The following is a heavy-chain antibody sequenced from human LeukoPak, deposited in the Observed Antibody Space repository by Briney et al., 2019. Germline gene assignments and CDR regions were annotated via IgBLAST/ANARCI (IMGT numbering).Heavy chain of an antibody. CDR1: GYTFTNYA. Sequence: ASVKVSCKASGYTFTNYATHWVRQAPGQRPEWLGWINAANGYAKYSQELPGRVIITRDTSASTAYMELSSLRSEDMAIYYCAIRDGHTDHWGQGTLVTVSS. V-gene: IGHV1-3*03. CDR2: INAANGYA. CDR3: AIRDGHTDH. D-gene: IGHD5-24*01. J-gene: IGHJ4*02.